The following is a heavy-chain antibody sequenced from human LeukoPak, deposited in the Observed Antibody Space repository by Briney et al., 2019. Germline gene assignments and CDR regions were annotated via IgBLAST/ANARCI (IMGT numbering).Heavy chain of an antibody. V-gene: IGHV6-1*01. CDR2: TFYRSKWYY. D-gene: IGHD3/OR15-3a*01. J-gene: IGHJ4*02. Sequence: SQTLSLTCAISGDSVSTYSGAWNWIRQSPSRGLEWLGRTFYRSKWYYDYALSVKSRMTISPDTSKNQFSLQLSSLTPEDTAVYFCARGFMDTNGCYFDFWGQGALVTVSS. CDR1: GDSVSTYSGA. CDR3: ARGFMDTNGCYFDF.